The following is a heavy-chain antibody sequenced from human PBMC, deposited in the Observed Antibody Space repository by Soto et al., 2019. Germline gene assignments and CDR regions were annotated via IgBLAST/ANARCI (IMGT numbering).Heavy chain of an antibody. CDR2: IIPILGIA. V-gene: IGHV1-69*02. CDR1: GGTFSSYT. J-gene: IGHJ3*01. D-gene: IGHD6-6*01. Sequence: GASVKVSCKASGGTFSSYTISWVRQAPGQGLEWMGRIIPILGIANYAQKFQGRVTITADKSTSTAYMELSSLRSEDRAVYYWARGARMGSSGELWGQGTMVTVS. CDR3: ARGARMGSSGEL.